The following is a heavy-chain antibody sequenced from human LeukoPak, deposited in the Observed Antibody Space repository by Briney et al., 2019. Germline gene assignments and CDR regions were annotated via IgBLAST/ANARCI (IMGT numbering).Heavy chain of an antibody. V-gene: IGHV4-59*01. J-gene: IGHJ6*02. D-gene: IGHD3-22*01. CDR1: GGSISSYY. CDR3: ARDRYYYDSSGSENYYGMDV. Sequence: SETLSLTCTVSGGSISSYYWSWIRQPPGKGLEWIGYIYYSGSTNYNPSLKSRVTISVDTSKNQFSLKLSPVTAADTAVYYCARDRYYYDSSGSENYYGMDVWGQGTTVTVSS. CDR2: IYYSGST.